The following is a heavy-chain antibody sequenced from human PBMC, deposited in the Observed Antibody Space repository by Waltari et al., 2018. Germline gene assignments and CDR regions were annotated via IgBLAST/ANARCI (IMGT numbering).Heavy chain of an antibody. Sequence: QVQLVQSGAEVKKPGASVKVSCKASGDTFSGYYMHWVRQAPGQGLEWMGWFNPNSGDTNYGQKFQGRVSMTWDTATTTIYLAMIRLRSDDTAVYYCARGREIGWFDPWGQGTLVTVSS. V-gene: IGHV1-2*02. CDR1: GDTFSGYY. D-gene: IGHD3-10*01. J-gene: IGHJ5*02. CDR3: ARGREIGWFDP. CDR2: FNPNSGDT.